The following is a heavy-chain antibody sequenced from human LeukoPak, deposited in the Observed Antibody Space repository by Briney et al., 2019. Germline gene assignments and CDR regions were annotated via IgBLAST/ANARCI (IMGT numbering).Heavy chain of an antibody. Sequence: GASVKVSCKASGYTFTNYGISWVRQAPGQGLEWMGGIIPIFGTANYAQKFQGRVTITTDESTSTAYMELSSLRSEDTAVYYCARESADSSSWYPWGQGTLVTVSS. CDR2: IIPIFGTA. V-gene: IGHV1-69*05. J-gene: IGHJ5*02. CDR1: GYTFTNYG. CDR3: ARESADSSSWYP. D-gene: IGHD6-13*01.